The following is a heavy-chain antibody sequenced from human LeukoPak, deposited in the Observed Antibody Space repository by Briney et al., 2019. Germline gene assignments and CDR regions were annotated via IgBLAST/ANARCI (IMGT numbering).Heavy chain of an antibody. Sequence: SETLSLTCTVSGESISGFYWNWIRQPPGKGLEWLGYIYYSGSTNYNPSLKSRVSISIDTSKNQFSLKPSSVTAADTAVYYCARRGVGYSRRDAFNIWGQGTMVTVSS. J-gene: IGHJ3*02. V-gene: IGHV4-59*08. CDR1: GESISGFY. CDR2: IYYSGST. CDR3: ARRGVGYSRRDAFNI. D-gene: IGHD2-21*01.